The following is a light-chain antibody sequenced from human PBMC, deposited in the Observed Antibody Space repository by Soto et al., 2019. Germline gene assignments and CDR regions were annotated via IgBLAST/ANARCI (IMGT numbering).Light chain of an antibody. Sequence: DIQMTQSPSTLSTSVGDRVTITCRARQSISSWLAWYQQKPGKAPKLLIYKASSLESGVPSRFSGSGSETEFTLTISSLQPDDFATYYCQQYNDYPWTFGQGTKVEIK. J-gene: IGKJ1*01. CDR3: QQYNDYPWT. CDR1: QSISSW. CDR2: KAS. V-gene: IGKV1-5*03.